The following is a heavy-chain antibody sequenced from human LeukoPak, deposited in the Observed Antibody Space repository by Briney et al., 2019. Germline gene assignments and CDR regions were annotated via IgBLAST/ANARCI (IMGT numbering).Heavy chain of an antibody. V-gene: IGHV3-48*03. CDR1: GFTFSSCE. Sequence: GGSLRLSCAASGFTFSSCEMNWVRQAPGKGLEWLSYISNSGSSKYYADSVRGRFTISRDNSKNTLYLQMNSLRAEDTAVYYCARKLEQWLVDYWGQGTLVTVSS. D-gene: IGHD6-19*01. CDR2: ISNSGSSK. CDR3: ARKLEQWLVDY. J-gene: IGHJ4*02.